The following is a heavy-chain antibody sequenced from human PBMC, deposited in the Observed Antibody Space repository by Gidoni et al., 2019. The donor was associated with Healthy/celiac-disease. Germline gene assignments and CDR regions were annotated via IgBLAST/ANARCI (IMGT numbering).Heavy chain of an antibody. CDR3: ARSPERITIFEVVIIDGMDV. D-gene: IGHD3-3*01. J-gene: IGHJ6*04. CDR1: GGTFSSYA. V-gene: IGHV1-69*06. CDR2: IIPIFGTA. Sequence: QVQLVQSGAEVKQPGSSVKVSCNASGGTFSSYALTWVRQAPGQGLEWMGGIIPIFGTANDAQKFQGRVTITADKSTSTAYMELSSLRSEDTAVYYWARSPERITIFEVVIIDGMDVWGKGTTVTVSS.